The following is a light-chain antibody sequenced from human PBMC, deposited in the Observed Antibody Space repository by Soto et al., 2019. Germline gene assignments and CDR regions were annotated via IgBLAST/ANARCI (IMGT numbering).Light chain of an antibody. Sequence: QSVLTQPASVSGSLGQSITISCTGTSSDVGAYKYVSWYQHHPGKAPKLIIFEVSTRPSVVSHRFSGSKSDNTASLTISRLQAGDEADYYCSSYTTRNTRVFGGGTKLTVL. J-gene: IGLJ3*02. V-gene: IGLV2-14*01. CDR3: SSYTTRNTRV. CDR1: SSDVGAYKY. CDR2: EVS.